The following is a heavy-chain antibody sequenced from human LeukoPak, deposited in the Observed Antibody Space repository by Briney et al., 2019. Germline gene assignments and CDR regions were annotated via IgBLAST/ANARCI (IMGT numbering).Heavy chain of an antibody. V-gene: IGHV3-21*01. D-gene: IGHD6-6*01. CDR2: ISSSSSYI. CDR3: ARVRTAARPGDY. J-gene: IGHJ4*02. Sequence: KPGGSLRLSCAASGFTFSSYSMNWVRQAPGKGLEWVSSISSSSSYIYYADSVKGRFTISRDIAKNSLYLQMNSLRAEDTAVYYCARVRTAARPGDYWGQGTLVTVSS. CDR1: GFTFSSYS.